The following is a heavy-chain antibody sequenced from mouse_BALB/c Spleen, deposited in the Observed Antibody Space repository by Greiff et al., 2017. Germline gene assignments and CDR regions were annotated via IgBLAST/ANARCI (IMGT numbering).Heavy chain of an antibody. CDR3: ARGDY. J-gene: IGHJ2*01. Sequence: QVQLKESGPGLVAPSQSLSITCTVSGFSLTSYGVHWVRRPIGKGLEWRGVIWAGGGTNYNSALMSRLSISKDNSKSQVFLTMNSLQTDDTAMYYCARGDYWGQGTTLTVSS. CDR1: GFSLTSYG. V-gene: IGHV2-9*02. CDR2: IWAGGGT.